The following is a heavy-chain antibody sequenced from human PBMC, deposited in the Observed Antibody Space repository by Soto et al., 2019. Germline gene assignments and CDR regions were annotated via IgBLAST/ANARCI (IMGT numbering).Heavy chain of an antibody. D-gene: IGHD6-6*01. CDR3: ARLVSSSSTLIDD. J-gene: IGHJ4*02. V-gene: IGHV4-39*01. Sequence: SETLSLTCTVSGGSISSSSYYWGWIRQPPGKGLEWIGSIYYSGSTYYNPSLKSRVTISVDTSKNQFSLKLSSVTAADTAVYYCARLVSSSSTLIDDWGQGTLVTVSS. CDR2: IYYSGST. CDR1: GGSISSSSYY.